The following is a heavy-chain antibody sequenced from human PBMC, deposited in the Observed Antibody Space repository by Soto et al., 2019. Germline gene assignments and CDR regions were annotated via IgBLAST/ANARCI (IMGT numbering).Heavy chain of an antibody. D-gene: IGHD2-15*01. V-gene: IGHV3-7*01. CDR2: IKQDGSET. J-gene: IGHJ4*02. CDR1: DFTFSNYW. CDR3: ARDGRDCSGDHCYSWYDY. Sequence: GSLRLSCEASDFTFSNYWMTWVRQAPGKGLEWVANIKQDGSETYYAGPVKGRFTISRDNARNSLYLQMNSLRAEDAALYYCARDGRDCSGDHCYSWYDYWGQGTLVTVSS.